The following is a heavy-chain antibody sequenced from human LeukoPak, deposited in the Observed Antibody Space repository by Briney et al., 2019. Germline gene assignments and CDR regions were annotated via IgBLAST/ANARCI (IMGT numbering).Heavy chain of an antibody. D-gene: IGHD4-23*01. CDR3: ARARGGNHWYFDL. J-gene: IGHJ2*01. V-gene: IGHV4-34*01. Sequence: SETLSLTCAVYGGSFSGYYWSWIRQPPGKGLEWIGEINHSGSTNYNPSLKSRVTISVDTSKNQFSLKLSSVTAADTAVYYCARARGGNHWYFDLWGRGTLVTVSS. CDR1: GGSFSGYY. CDR2: INHSGST.